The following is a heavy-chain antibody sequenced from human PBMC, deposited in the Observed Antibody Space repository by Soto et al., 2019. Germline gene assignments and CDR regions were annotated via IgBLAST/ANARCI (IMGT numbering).Heavy chain of an antibody. D-gene: IGHD1-26*01. V-gene: IGHV3-73*02. Sequence: EVQLVESGGGLVQPGGSLKLSCTVSGLSFSDSAFHWVRQASGRGLEWIGHIRDKANHYAKAYAASRTGRFTSSRDDSKNMAYLQMTRLKKEDTAVYYCTRPPSGSYGDDLDYWGQGTLVTVSS. J-gene: IGHJ4*02. CDR2: IRDKANHYAK. CDR3: TRPPSGSYGDDLDY. CDR1: GLSFSDSA.